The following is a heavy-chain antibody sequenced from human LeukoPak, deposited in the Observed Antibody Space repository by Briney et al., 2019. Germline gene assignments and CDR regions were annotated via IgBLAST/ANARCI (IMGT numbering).Heavy chain of an antibody. Sequence: GGSLRLSCAASGFTFSDYYMSWIRQAPGKGLEWVSYISSSGSTIYYADSVKGRFTISRDNAKNSLYLQMNSLRAEDTAVYYCASLLLYYYMDVWGKGTTVTVSS. CDR2: ISSSGSTI. V-gene: IGHV3-11*04. CDR3: ASLLLYYYMDV. J-gene: IGHJ6*03. CDR1: GFTFSDYY.